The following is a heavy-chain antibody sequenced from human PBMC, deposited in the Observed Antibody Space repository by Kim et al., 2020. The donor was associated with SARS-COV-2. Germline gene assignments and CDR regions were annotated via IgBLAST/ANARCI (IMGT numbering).Heavy chain of an antibody. CDR3: ARDSGNRNYYYYGMDV. CDR1: GFTVSSNY. J-gene: IGHJ6*01. D-gene: IGHD1-26*01. Sequence: GGSLRLSCAASGFTVSSNYMSWVRQAPGKGLEWVSVIYSGGSTYYADSVKGRFTISRDNSKNTLYLQVKGLRAEDTAVYYCARDSGNRNYYYYGMDVWGQGTTVTASS. V-gene: IGHV3-53*01. CDR2: IYSGGST.